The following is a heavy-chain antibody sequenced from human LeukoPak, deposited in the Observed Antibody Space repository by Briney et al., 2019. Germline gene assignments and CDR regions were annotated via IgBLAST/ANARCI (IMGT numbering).Heavy chain of an antibody. CDR2: IYYSGST. V-gene: IGHV4-59*12. Sequence: SETLSLTCTVSGGSISSYYWSWIRQPPGKGLEWIGSIYYSGSTYYNPSLKSRVTISVDTSKNQFSLKLSSVTAADTAVYYCARGPGNYWGQGTLVTVSS. CDR1: GGSISSYY. D-gene: IGHD6-13*01. CDR3: ARGPGNY. J-gene: IGHJ4*02.